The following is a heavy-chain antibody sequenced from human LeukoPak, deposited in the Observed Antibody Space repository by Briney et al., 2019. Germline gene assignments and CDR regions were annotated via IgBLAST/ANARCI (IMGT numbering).Heavy chain of an antibody. J-gene: IGHJ3*02. CDR2: IYTSGST. D-gene: IGHD3-22*01. V-gene: IGHV4-4*07. Sequence: SETLSLTCTVSGGSISSYYWSWIRQPAGKGLEWIGRIYTSGSTNYNPSLKSRVTISVDTSKNQFSLKLSSVTAADTAVYYCARDSGYYYDSSGYYIAAFDIWGQGTMVTVSS. CDR1: GGSISSYY. CDR3: ARDSGYYYDSSGYYIAAFDI.